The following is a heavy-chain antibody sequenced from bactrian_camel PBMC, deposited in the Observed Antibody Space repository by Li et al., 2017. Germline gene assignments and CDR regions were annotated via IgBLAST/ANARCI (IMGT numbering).Heavy chain of an antibody. CDR2: MYRKGAA. Sequence: VQLVESGGGSVQAGGSLRLSCTASGYTYCLGWFRQAPGKEREGVAAMYRKGAAIYEDSVKGRFTISKDNAKNALYLQMNSLKPEDSAMYYCAAGWGCTERPGINYWGQGTQVTVS. V-gene: IGHV3S53*01. CDR1: GYTYC. CDR3: AAGWGCTERPGINY. D-gene: IGHD3*01. J-gene: IGHJ4*01.